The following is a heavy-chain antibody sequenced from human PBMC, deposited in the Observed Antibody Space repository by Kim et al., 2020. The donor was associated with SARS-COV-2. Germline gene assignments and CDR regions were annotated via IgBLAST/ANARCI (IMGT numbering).Heavy chain of an antibody. V-gene: IGHV1-8*01. J-gene: IGHJ6*02. CDR1: GYTFTSYD. D-gene: IGHD4-17*01. CDR3: ARGSTVADYYYYYGMDV. Sequence: ASVKVSCKASGYTFTSYDINWVRQATGQGLEWMGWMNPNSGNTGYAQKFQGRVTMTRNTSISTAYMELSSLRSEDTAVYYCARGSTVADYYYYYGMDVWGQGTTVTVSS. CDR2: MNPNSGNT.